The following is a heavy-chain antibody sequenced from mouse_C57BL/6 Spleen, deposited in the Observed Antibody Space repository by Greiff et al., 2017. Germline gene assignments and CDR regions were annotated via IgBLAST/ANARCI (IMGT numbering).Heavy chain of an antibody. CDR3: ARDDHDVGFAY. CDR1: GFNIKDYY. CDR2: IAPEDGET. V-gene: IGHV14-2*01. Sequence: EVKLMESGAELVKPGASVKLSCTASGFNIKDYYMHWVKQRPEQGLEWIGRIAPEDGETKYAPKFQGKATITEDTSSNTAYLQLSSLTSEDTAVYYCARDDHDVGFAYWGQGTLVTVSA. J-gene: IGHJ3*01. D-gene: IGHD2-4*01.